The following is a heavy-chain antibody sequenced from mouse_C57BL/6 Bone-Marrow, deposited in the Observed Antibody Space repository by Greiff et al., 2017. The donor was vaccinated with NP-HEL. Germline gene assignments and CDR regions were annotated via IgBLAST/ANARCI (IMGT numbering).Heavy chain of an antibody. J-gene: IGHJ4*01. D-gene: IGHD1-1*01. Sequence: EVHLVESGEGLVKPGGSLKLSCAASGFTFSSYAMSWVRQTPEKRLEWVAYISSGGDYIYYADNVKGRFTISRDNARNTLYLQMSSLKSEDTAMYYCTRDRGITTVVGDYAMGCWGQGTSVTDSS. CDR1: GFTFSSYA. CDR2: ISSGGDYI. CDR3: TRDRGITTVVGDYAMGC. V-gene: IGHV5-9-1*02.